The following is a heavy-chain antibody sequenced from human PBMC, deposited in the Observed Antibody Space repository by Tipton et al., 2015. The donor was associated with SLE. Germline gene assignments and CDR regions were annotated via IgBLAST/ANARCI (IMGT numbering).Heavy chain of an antibody. CDR1: GGSTSSYY. D-gene: IGHD5-12*01. CDR3: ARKRGDDLDYYHGMDV. J-gene: IGHJ6*02. Sequence: TLSLTCIVSGGSTSSYYWSWIRQPPGKGLEWIGYIYSSGTTNYNPSLKSRVTISVDTSKNQVNLKLTSVTAADTAVYYCARKRGDDLDYYHGMDVWGQGTTVTVSS. V-gene: IGHV4-4*09. CDR2: IYSSGTT.